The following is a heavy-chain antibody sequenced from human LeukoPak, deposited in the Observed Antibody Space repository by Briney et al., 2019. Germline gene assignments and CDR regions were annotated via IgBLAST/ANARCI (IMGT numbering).Heavy chain of an antibody. CDR3: AKWDGSFFYMDV. CDR1: RFTFNMYA. D-gene: IGHD1-26*01. V-gene: IGHV3-23*01. CDR2: ISGSGGGT. Sequence: GGSLRLSCAASRFTFNMYAMGWVRQAPGRGLEWVSSISGSGGGTFYRNSVRDRFIISRDNSRNTLFLEMRALRAEDTAMYYCAKWDGSFFYMDVWGKGTTVTVSS. J-gene: IGHJ6*03.